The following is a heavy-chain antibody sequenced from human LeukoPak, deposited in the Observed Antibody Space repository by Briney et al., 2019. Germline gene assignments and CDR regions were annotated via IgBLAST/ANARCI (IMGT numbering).Heavy chain of an antibody. D-gene: IGHD2-15*01. CDR2: INPNSGGT. CDR1: GYTFTGYY. Sequence: EASVKVSCKASGYTFTGYYMHWVRQAPGQGLEWMGWINPNSGGTNYAQKFQGRVTMTRDTSISTGYMELSRLRSDDTAVYYCARDGVLGYCSGGSCYDPYNWFDPWGQGTLVTVSS. V-gene: IGHV1-2*02. CDR3: ARDGVLGYCSGGSCYDPYNWFDP. J-gene: IGHJ5*02.